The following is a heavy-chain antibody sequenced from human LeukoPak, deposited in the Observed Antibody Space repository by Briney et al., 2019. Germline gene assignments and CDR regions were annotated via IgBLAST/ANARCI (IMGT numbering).Heavy chain of an antibody. Sequence: RGSLRLSCAVSAFTFSRRWMHWVRQAPGKGLVWLALINDDGTTNYADSVRGRFTASGDDAKNTVYLQMSSLRADDTAVYYCHPLSYVSNWGQGTLVTVSA. CDR3: HPLSYVSN. D-gene: IGHD3-22*01. CDR1: AFTFSRRW. CDR2: INDDGTT. V-gene: IGHV3-74*01. J-gene: IGHJ4*02.